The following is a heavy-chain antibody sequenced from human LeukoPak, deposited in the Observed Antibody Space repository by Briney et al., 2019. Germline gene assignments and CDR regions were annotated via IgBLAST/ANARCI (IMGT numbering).Heavy chain of an antibody. CDR2: ISSSGRTI. D-gene: IGHD3-22*01. V-gene: IGHV3-48*03. CDR1: GFTFSSYE. Sequence: PGGPLRLSCAASGFTFSSYEMNWVRQAPGKGLEWVSYISSSGRTIYYADSVKGRFTISRDNAKNSLYLQMNSLRAEDTAVYYCARTYYDSSGHRNFDYWGQGTLVTVSS. J-gene: IGHJ4*02. CDR3: ARTYYDSSGHRNFDY.